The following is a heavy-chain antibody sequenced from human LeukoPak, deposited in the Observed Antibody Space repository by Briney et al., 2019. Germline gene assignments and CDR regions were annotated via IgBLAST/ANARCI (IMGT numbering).Heavy chain of an antibody. CDR2: IYSGGST. V-gene: IGHV3-66*01. D-gene: IGHD5-12*01. CDR3: ARDLRPGWLLDV. J-gene: IGHJ6*04. CDR1: GFTVSSNY. Sequence: GGSLRLSCAASGFTVSSNYMSWVRQAPGKGLEWVSVIYSGGSTYYADSVKGRFTISRDNSKNTLYLQMNSLRAEDTAVYYCARDLRPGWLLDVWGKGTTVTVSS.